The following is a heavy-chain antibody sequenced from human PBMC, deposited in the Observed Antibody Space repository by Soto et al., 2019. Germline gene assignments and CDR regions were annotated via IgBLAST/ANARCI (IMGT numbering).Heavy chain of an antibody. J-gene: IGHJ6*02. CDR3: ARRRGCSSTSCYFDYYGMDG. Sequence: PGESLKISCKGSGYSFTSYWISWVRQMPGKGLEWMGRIDPSDSYTNYSPSFQGHVTISADKSISTAYLQWSSLKASDTAMYYCARRRGCSSTSCYFDYYGMDGWGQGTTVTVSS. CDR2: IDPSDSYT. D-gene: IGHD2-2*01. V-gene: IGHV5-10-1*01. CDR1: GYSFTSYW.